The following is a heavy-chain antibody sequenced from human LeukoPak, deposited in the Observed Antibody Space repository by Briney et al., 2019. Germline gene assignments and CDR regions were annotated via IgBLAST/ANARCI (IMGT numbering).Heavy chain of an antibody. CDR2: LSGDGET. CDR3: AKASWVSSADAVL. Sequence: GGSLRLSCAASGFTFSSYAMSWVRQAPGKGLEWASSLSGDGETFYADSVKGRFTLSRDDSRNTVYLQLNNLRVEDTAVYYCAKASWVSSADAVLWGQGTLVTVSS. D-gene: IGHD3-16*01. J-gene: IGHJ4*02. V-gene: IGHV3-23*01. CDR1: GFTFSSYA.